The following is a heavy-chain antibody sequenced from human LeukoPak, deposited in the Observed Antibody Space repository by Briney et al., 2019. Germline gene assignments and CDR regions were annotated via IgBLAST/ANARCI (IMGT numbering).Heavy chain of an antibody. D-gene: IGHD3-9*01. CDR3: AREDDILTGYYNSYFDY. V-gene: IGHV1-69*13. J-gene: IGHJ4*02. CDR1: GGTFSSYA. Sequence: SVKVSCKASGGTFSSYAISWVRQAPGQGLEWMGGIIPIFGTANYAQKFQGRVTITADESTSTAYMELSSLRSEDTAVYYCAREDDILTGYYNSYFDYWGQGTLVTVSS. CDR2: IIPIFGTA.